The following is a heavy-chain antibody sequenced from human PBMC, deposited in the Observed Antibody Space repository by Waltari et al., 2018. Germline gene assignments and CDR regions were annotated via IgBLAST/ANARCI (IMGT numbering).Heavy chain of an antibody. CDR3: ARCREFVWFDP. V-gene: IGHV3-53*02. J-gene: IGHJ5*02. Sequence: EAQLVETGGGLIQPGGYLRLSCAASGFTVSRNYMSWVRQAPGKGREWVSVIYSGGSTYYADSVKGRFTISRDNSKNTLYLQMNSLRAEDTAVYYCARCREFVWFDPWGQGTLVTVSS. CDR1: GFTVSRNY. CDR2: IYSGGST.